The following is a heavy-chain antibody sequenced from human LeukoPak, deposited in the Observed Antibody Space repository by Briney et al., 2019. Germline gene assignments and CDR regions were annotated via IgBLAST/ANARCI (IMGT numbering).Heavy chain of an antibody. J-gene: IGHJ4*02. V-gene: IGHV4-59*08. CDR1: GGSISSYY. D-gene: IGHD3-22*01. CDR3: ARGPSSGYYYPSDY. Sequence: SETLSLTCTASGGSISSYYWSWIRQPPGKGLEWIGYIYYSGSTNYNPSLKSRVTISVDTSKNQFSLKLSSVTAADTAVYYCARGPSSGYYYPSDYWGQGALVTVSS. CDR2: IYYSGST.